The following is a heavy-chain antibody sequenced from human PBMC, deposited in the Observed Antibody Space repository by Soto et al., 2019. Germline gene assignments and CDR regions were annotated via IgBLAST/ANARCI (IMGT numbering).Heavy chain of an antibody. CDR3: ASQSRGCSSTSCNWFDP. CDR1: GGTFSSYT. Sequence: ASVKVSCKASGGTFSSYTISWVRQAPGQGLEWMGRIIPILGIANYAQKFQGRVTITADKSTSTAYMELSSLRSEDTAVYYCASQSRGCSSTSCNWFDPWGQGTLVTVSS. D-gene: IGHD2-2*01. V-gene: IGHV1-69*02. CDR2: IIPILGIA. J-gene: IGHJ5*02.